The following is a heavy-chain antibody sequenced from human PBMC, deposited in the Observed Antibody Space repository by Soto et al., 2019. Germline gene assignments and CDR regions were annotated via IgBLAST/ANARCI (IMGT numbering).Heavy chain of an antibody. J-gene: IGHJ4*02. Sequence: PSETLSLTCTVSGGSISSYYWSWTRQPPGKGLEWIGYIYYSGSTNYNPSLKSRVTISVDTSKNQFSLKLSSVTAADTAVYYCARLQTGAARRLGFYFDYWGQGTLVTVSS. CDR3: ARLQTGAARRLGFYFDY. V-gene: IGHV4-59*01. CDR2: IYYSGST. D-gene: IGHD6-6*01. CDR1: GGSISSYY.